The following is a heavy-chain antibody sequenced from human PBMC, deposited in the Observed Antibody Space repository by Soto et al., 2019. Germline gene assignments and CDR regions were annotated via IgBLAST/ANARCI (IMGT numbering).Heavy chain of an antibody. CDR1: GYTFTSYG. D-gene: IGHD3-3*01. V-gene: IGHV1-18*01. Sequence: VQLVQSGAEVKKPGASVKVSCKASGYTFTSYGISWVRQAPGQGLEWMGWISAYNGNTNYAQKLQGRVTMTTDTSTSTAYMELRSLRSDDTAVYYCARDLGSEYYDFWSGPSFDYWGQGTLVTVSS. CDR3: ARDLGSEYYDFWSGPSFDY. J-gene: IGHJ4*02. CDR2: ISAYNGNT.